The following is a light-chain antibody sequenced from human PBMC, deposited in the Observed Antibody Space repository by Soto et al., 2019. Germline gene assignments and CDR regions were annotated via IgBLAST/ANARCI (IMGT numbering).Light chain of an antibody. CDR1: QSVTKS. Sequence: EIVLTQSPGTLSLSPGERATLSCRASQSVTKSLAWYQQKPGQAPRLLIYGASSRATGIPDRFSGSGSGTDLTMTISRLEPEDFAVSYCQQYGGLPRTFGQGTKVE. J-gene: IGKJ1*01. CDR3: QQYGGLPRT. CDR2: GAS. V-gene: IGKV3-20*01.